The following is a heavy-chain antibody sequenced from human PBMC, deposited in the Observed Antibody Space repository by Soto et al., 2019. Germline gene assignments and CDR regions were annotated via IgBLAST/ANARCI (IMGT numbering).Heavy chain of an antibody. CDR2: ISGSGATT. Sequence: PGGSLRLSCAASGFIFSNYAMSWVRQAPGRGLEWVSAISGSGATTYYPDSVKGRFAISXDXXXXTXYXQXXXLRAXDTAVYYCANGDSRGFEYFQSWGQGTLVTVSS. CDR1: GFIFSNYA. D-gene: IGHD3-22*01. V-gene: IGHV3-23*01. J-gene: IGHJ1*01. CDR3: ANGDSRGFEYFQS.